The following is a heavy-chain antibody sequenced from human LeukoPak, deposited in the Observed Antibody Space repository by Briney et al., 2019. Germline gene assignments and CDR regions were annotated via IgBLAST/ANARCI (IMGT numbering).Heavy chain of an antibody. V-gene: IGHV1-18*01. D-gene: IGHD6-6*01. CDR3: ARDGSFIAARPCDY. CDR1: GGTFSSYA. J-gene: IGHJ4*02. CDR2: ISAYNGNT. Sequence: ASVKVSCKASGGTFSSYAISWVRQAPGQGLEWMGWISAYNGNTNYAQKLQGRVTMTTDTSTSTAYMELRSLRSDDTAVYYCARDGSFIAARPCDYWGQGTLVTVSS.